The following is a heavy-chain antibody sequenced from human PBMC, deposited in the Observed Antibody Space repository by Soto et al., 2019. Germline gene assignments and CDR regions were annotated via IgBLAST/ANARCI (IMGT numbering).Heavy chain of an antibody. Sequence: SSSLCLTCTAPGGSVNIGAYSWSWIRQPPGERLEWIGIIQDSGSTNYTPSLKSRVTMSVDTTKNEFSLKLTSVNAADTAEYYGTRGGDAYNHAYWGQGTLVTVSS. D-gene: IGHD2-21*01. CDR1: GGSVNIGAYS. CDR3: TRGGDAYNHAY. CDR2: IQDSGST. V-gene: IGHV4-61*08. J-gene: IGHJ4*02.